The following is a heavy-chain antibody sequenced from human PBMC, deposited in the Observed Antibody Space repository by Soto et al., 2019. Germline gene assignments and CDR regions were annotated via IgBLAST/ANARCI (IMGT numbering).Heavy chain of an antibody. V-gene: IGHV1-69*05. J-gene: IGHJ4*02. CDR3: ASETSSGLVF. Sequence: SVKVSCKASGGTFSSYAISWVRQAPGQGLEWMGVIIPIFGTANYAQKFQGRVTMTRDESTSTVYMELSSLRSEDTAVYYCASETSSGLVFWGQGTLVTVSS. CDR2: IIPIFGTA. D-gene: IGHD3-22*01. CDR1: GGTFSSYA.